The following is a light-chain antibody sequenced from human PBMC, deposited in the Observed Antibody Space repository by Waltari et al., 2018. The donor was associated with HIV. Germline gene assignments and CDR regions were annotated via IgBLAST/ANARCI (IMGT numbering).Light chain of an antibody. V-gene: IGLV2-11*01. Sequence: QSALTQPRSVSGSPGQSVTISCTGTRSDVGGYNYVSWYQQHPGKAPKLMIYDVKKRPSGVPDRFAGSKAGNTASLTISGLQAEDEADYYCCSDGGSFCYVFGTGTKVTVL. CDR1: RSDVGGYNY. CDR2: DVK. J-gene: IGLJ1*01. CDR3: CSDGGSFCYV.